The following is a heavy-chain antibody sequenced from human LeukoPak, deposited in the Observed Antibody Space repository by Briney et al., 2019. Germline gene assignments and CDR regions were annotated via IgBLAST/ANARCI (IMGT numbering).Heavy chain of an antibody. Sequence: SETLSLTCTVSGGSISSYYWSWIRQPAGKGLEWIGRIYTSGSTNYNPSLKSRVTMSVDTSRNQLSLKLSSVTAADTAVYYCARELVDTAMETFDYWGQGTLVTVSS. CDR1: GGSISSYY. J-gene: IGHJ4*02. CDR2: IYTSGST. V-gene: IGHV4-4*07. D-gene: IGHD5-18*01. CDR3: ARELVDTAMETFDY.